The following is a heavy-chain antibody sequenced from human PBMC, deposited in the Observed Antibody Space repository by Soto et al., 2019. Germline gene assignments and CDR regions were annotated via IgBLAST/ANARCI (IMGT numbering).Heavy chain of an antibody. CDR3: ANANDVLLCFGELNSFDY. V-gene: IGHV3-23*01. CDR2: ISGSGGST. J-gene: IGHJ4*02. CDR1: GFTFSSYA. Sequence: EVQLLESGGGLVQPGGSLRLSCAASGFTFSSYAMSWVRQAPGKGLEWVSAISGSGGSTYYADSVKGRFTISRDNSKNTLYLQMNSLRAEDTAVYYCANANDVLLCFGELNSFDYWGQGTLVTVSS. D-gene: IGHD3-10*01.